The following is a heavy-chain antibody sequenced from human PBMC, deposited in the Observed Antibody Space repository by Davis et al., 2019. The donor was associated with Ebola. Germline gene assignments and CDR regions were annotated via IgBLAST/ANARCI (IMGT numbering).Heavy chain of an antibody. Sequence: ASVKVSCKASGYTFSNYGFAWVRQAPGQGLEWMGWISAYNGNTKYAEKLQDRVTMTTDTSTSTAYMELRSLRSDDTAVYYCARDKKYSSYYYYGMDVWGKGTTVTVSS. J-gene: IGHJ6*04. V-gene: IGHV1-18*04. D-gene: IGHD6-6*01. CDR1: GYTFSNYG. CDR2: ISAYNGNT. CDR3: ARDKKYSSYYYYGMDV.